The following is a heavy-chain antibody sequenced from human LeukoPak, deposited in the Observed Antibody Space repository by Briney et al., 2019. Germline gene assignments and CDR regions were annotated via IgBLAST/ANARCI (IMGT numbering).Heavy chain of an antibody. V-gene: IGHV3-7*03. CDR1: GFTFSSYW. CDR3: ARDWICSSTSCYGPRWYFDL. D-gene: IGHD2-2*01. Sequence: GGSLRLSCAASGFTFSSYWMSWVRQAPGKGLEWVANIREDGNEKYYADSVKGQFTISRDNAKNSLYLQMNSLRAEDTAVYYCARDWICSSTSCYGPRWYFDLWGRGTLVTVSS. J-gene: IGHJ2*01. CDR2: IREDGNEK.